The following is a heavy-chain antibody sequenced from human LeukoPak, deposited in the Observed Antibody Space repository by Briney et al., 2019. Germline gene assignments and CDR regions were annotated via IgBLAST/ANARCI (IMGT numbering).Heavy chain of an antibody. Sequence: PGGSLRLSCAASGFTFSYYSMNWVRQAPGKGLEWVSSISSSSSYIDYADSVKGRFTISRDNAKNSLYLQMNSLRVEDTAVYYCAKDLSPYNSPHWFDPWGQGTLVTVSS. CDR3: AKDLSPYNSPHWFDP. J-gene: IGHJ5*02. D-gene: IGHD5-24*01. CDR2: ISSSSSYI. V-gene: IGHV3-21*01. CDR1: GFTFSYYS.